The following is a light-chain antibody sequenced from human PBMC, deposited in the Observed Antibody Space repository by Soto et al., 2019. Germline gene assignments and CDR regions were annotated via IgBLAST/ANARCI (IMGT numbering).Light chain of an antibody. V-gene: IGKV3-15*01. CDR1: QSVSSS. CDR3: QQYNNWPPIT. J-gene: IGKJ5*01. CDR2: GAS. Sequence: EIVMTQSPDTLSVSPGERATLSCRASQSVSSSSLAWYQQKPGQAPRLLIYGASTRATGIPARFSGSGSGTEFTLTISSLQSEDFAVYYCQQYNNWPPITYGQGTRLENK.